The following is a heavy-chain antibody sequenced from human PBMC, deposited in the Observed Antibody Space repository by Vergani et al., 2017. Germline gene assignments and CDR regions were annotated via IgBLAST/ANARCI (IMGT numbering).Heavy chain of an antibody. CDR2: ISSSGSTI. V-gene: IGHV3-48*03. CDR3: ARDRGERFFYMDV. Sequence: EVQLVESGGGLVPPGGSLRLPCAASGFTFSRYEMNWVRQAPGKGLEWVSYISSSGSTIYYADSVKGRFTISRESAKDSLYLQMNSLGAEDTAVYYCARDRGERFFYMDVWGKGTTVTVSS. J-gene: IGHJ6*03. D-gene: IGHD1-1*01. CDR1: GFTFSRYE.